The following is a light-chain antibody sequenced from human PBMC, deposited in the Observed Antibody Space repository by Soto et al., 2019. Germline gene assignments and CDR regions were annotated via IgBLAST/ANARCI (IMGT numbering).Light chain of an antibody. CDR3: QQYEAVVT. Sequence: EIVLTQSPGTLSLSPGERATLSCRASQSLTNNYFAWYQPKPGRALRLLIAGASARATGIPDRFSGSGSGTNFTLTISRLEPEDVAVYYCQQYEAVVTFGQGTKVEI. J-gene: IGKJ1*01. V-gene: IGKV3-20*01. CDR2: GAS. CDR1: QSLTNNY.